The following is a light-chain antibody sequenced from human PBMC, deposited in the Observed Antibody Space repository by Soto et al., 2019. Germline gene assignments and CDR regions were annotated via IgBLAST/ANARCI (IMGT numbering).Light chain of an antibody. Sequence: EVVLTQSPLSLPVTVGQPATVSCRSSQSLLFFNGITYLTWFHQRPGQPPRRLISEVSNRDSCVPDRYSGRVSDTDFPPEISSVEGEGGGVVYFMQGRHRLLTFVGGTRVVTK. CDR1: QSLLFFNGITY. J-gene: IGKJ4*01. V-gene: IGKV2-30*01. CDR3: MQGRHRLLT. CDR2: EVS.